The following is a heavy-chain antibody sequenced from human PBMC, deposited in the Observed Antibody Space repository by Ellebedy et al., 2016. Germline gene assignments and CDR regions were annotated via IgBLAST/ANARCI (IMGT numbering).Heavy chain of an antibody. CDR1: GGSISSGDYY. CDR2: IYYSGST. V-gene: IGHV4-39*07. Sequence: SETLSLXXTVSGGSISSGDYYWGWIRQPPGKGLEWIGSIYYSGSTYYNPSLKSRVTISVDTSKNQFSLKLSSVTAADTAVYYCARTIWFGELFFDYWGQGTLVTVSS. D-gene: IGHD3-10*01. CDR3: ARTIWFGELFFDY. J-gene: IGHJ4*02.